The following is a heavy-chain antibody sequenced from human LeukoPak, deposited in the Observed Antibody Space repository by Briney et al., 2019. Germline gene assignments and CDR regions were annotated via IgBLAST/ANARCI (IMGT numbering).Heavy chain of an antibody. CDR1: GFTFSSYW. CDR3: AKGLVGATYAVDY. Sequence: GGSLRLSCGASGFTFSSYWMKWARKAPGRGLEWVASINHNGNVNYYVDSVKGRFTISRDNAKNSLYLQMNSLRAEDTALYYCAKGLVGATYAVDYWGQGTLVTVSS. V-gene: IGHV3-7*03. CDR2: INHNGNVN. J-gene: IGHJ4*02. D-gene: IGHD1-26*01.